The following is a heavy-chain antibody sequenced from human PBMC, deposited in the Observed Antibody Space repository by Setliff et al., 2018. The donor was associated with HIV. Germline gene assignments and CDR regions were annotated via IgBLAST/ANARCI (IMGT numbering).Heavy chain of an antibody. D-gene: IGHD5-12*01. CDR1: GGSISSGDDY. V-gene: IGHV4-30-4*08. CDR3: ARDRGGGYNNLDY. Sequence: PSETLSLTCTVSGGSISSGDDYWSWIRQPPGKGLEWIGYIYYSGSTYYNPSLKSRVTISVDTSKNQFSLKVSSVTAADTAVYYCARDRGGGYNNLDYWGQGTLVTVSS. J-gene: IGHJ4*02. CDR2: IYYSGST.